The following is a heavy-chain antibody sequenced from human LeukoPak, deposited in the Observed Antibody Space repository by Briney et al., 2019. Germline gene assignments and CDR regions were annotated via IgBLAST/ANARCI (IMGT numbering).Heavy chain of an antibody. CDR1: AGSFSGYY. J-gene: IGHJ4*02. Sequence: SETLSPTCPVYAGSFSGYYWSWIRPPPGKGLEWIGEINHSVSTNYNPSLKSRVTISVDTPKNQFSLKLSSVTAADTAVYYCARGHRRYFDWFPFDYWGQGTLVTVSS. CDR3: ARGHRRYFDWFPFDY. CDR2: INHSVST. V-gene: IGHV4-34*01. D-gene: IGHD3-9*01.